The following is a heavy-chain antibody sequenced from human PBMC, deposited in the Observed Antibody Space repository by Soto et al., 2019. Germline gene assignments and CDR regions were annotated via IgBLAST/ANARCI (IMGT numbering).Heavy chain of an antibody. V-gene: IGHV3-74*01. CDR1: GFTFSSYW. Sequence: EVQLVESGGGLVQPGGSLRLSCAASGFTFSSYWMHWVRQAPGKGLVWVSSISTDASSTSYADPVKGRFTISRDNAKNTMYLQRNSVRAEYTAVYYCARLPNKSPQNWGQGTLVIVSP. CDR3: ARLPNKSPQN. CDR2: ISTDASST. J-gene: IGHJ1*01.